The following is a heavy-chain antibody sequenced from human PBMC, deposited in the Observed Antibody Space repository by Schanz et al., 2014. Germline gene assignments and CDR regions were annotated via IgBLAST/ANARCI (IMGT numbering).Heavy chain of an antibody. J-gene: IGHJ4*02. CDR1: GYTFTNFF. D-gene: IGHD3-16*01. CDR2: INPIGGST. CDR3: ARGSPENMMRGEGDY. V-gene: IGHV1-46*03. Sequence: QVHLVQSGAEVHKPGASLKISCKASGYTFTNFFLHWVRQAPGQGLEWMGIINPIGGSTTYAQKLRGAVTLTTDTATDTAYLELNSLRSEDTAVYYCARGSPENMMRGEGDYWGQGTLVTVSS.